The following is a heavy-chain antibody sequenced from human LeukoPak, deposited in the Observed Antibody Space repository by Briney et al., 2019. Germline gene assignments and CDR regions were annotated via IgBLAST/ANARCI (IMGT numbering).Heavy chain of an antibody. D-gene: IGHD1-26*01. V-gene: IGHV3-7*01. CDR1: GFYFGEYW. CDR2: IKLDGREN. Sequence: GGSLRLSCAASGFYFGEYWMSWVCQAPGKGLEWVASIKLDGRENYYLDSVKGRSTISRDNAKNSLHLQLNSLRAEDTAVYYCARGHYQLEVWGQGTTVIVSS. CDR3: ARGHYQLEV. J-gene: IGHJ6*02.